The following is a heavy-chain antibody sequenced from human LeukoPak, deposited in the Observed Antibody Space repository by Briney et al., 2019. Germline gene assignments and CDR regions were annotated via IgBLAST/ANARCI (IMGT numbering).Heavy chain of an antibody. V-gene: IGHV3-48*01. J-gene: IGHJ4*02. CDR2: ISSSSTI. Sequence: PGGTLRLSCAASGFTFSSYSMNWVRQAPGKGLEWVSYISSSSTIYYADSVKGRFTISRDNAKNSLYLQMNSLRAEDTAVYYCAKGYSGYDFARGPFDYWGQGTLVTVSS. D-gene: IGHD5-12*01. CDR3: AKGYSGYDFARGPFDY. CDR1: GFTFSSYS.